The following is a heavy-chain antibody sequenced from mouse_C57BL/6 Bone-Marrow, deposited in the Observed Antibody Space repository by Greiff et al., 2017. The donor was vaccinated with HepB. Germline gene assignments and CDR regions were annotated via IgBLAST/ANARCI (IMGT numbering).Heavy chain of an antibody. J-gene: IGHJ2*01. CDR3: ARDLDYFVY. CDR1: GFTFSDYY. CDR2: INDDGSST. V-gene: IGHV5-16*01. Sequence: EVMLVESEGGLVQPGSSMKLSCTASGFTFSDYYMSWVRQVPEKGLEWVANINDDGSSTYYLDSLKSRFIISRDNAKNLLYLQMSSLKSEDTATYYCARDLDYFVYWGQGTTLTVSS.